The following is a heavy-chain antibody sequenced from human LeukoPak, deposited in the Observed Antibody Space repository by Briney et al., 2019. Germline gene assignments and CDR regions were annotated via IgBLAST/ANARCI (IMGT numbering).Heavy chain of an antibody. CDR2: INPSSGGT. CDR1: GYTFTGYY. J-gene: IGHJ6*02. CDR3: ARDHGFGELSSYYYGMDV. V-gene: IGHV1-2*02. Sequence: ASVKVSCKASGYTFTGYYTYWVRQAPGQGLEWMGWINPSSGGTNYAQKFQGRVTMTRDTSISTAYMELSRLRSDDTAVYYCARDHGFGELSSYYYGMDVWGQGTTVTVSS. D-gene: IGHD3-10*01.